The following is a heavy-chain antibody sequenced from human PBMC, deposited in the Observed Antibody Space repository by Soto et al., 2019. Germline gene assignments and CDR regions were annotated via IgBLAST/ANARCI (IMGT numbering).Heavy chain of an antibody. CDR1: GGSISYYY. CDR3: ARWSLYYYDSSGYYNWFDP. J-gene: IGHJ5*02. CDR2: MYYSGGS. D-gene: IGHD3-22*01. Sequence: TSETLSLTCTVSGGSISYYYWSWIRQPPGKGLEWIGYMYYSGGSNYNPSLNSRVTISVDTSKNQFSLKLSSVTAADTAVYYCARWSLYYYDSSGYYNWFDPWGQGTLVTVSS. V-gene: IGHV4-59*12.